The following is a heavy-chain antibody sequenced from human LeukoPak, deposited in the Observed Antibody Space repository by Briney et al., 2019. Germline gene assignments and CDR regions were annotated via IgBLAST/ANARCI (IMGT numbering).Heavy chain of an antibody. CDR1: AGSFSSYS. CDR2: IIEKGNA. V-gene: IGHV4-34*01. CDR3: ARGYYPPRWYFDL. D-gene: IGHD3-10*01. J-gene: IGHJ2*01. Sequence: SETLSLTCALYAGSFSSYSWSWTWIRQTPDKGLEWIGEIIEKGNANYNPSLKSRVTIDLDTSKNQFSLKLTSMTAADTAMYYCARGYYPPRWYFDLWGRGTLVTVSS.